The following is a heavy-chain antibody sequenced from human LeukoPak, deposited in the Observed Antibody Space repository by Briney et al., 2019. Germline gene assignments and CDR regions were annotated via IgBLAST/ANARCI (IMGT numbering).Heavy chain of an antibody. J-gene: IGHJ3*02. Sequence: GGSLRLSCAATGFTFSSYGMHWVRQAPGKGLEWVAVIWYDGSDKYYTDSVKGRFTISRDNSKNTLYLQMNSLRAEDTATYYCARAGDAFDIWGQGTMVTVSS. V-gene: IGHV3-33*01. CDR3: ARAGDAFDI. CDR1: GFTFSSYG. CDR2: IWYDGSDK.